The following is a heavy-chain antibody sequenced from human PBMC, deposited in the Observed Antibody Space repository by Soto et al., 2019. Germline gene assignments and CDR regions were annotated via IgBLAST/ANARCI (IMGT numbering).Heavy chain of an antibody. J-gene: IGHJ4*02. CDR3: AKTRSSGYYILDY. CDR2: IIPIFGTA. D-gene: IGHD3-22*01. V-gene: IGHV1-69*13. CDR1: GGTFSSYA. Sequence: SVKVSCKASGGTFSSYAISWVRQAPGQGLEWMGGIIPIFGTANYAQKFQGRVTITADESTSTAYMELSSLRSEDTAVYYCAKTRSSGYYILDYWGQGTLVTVSS.